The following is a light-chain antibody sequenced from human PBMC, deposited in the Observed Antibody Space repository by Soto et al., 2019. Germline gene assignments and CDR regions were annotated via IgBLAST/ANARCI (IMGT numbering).Light chain of an antibody. CDR3: QQYGATPRT. CDR2: GAS. V-gene: IGKV3-20*01. Sequence: EIVLTQSPGTLSLSPGERATLSCRTSQSISSNYLAWYQQKPGLAPRLLIYGASSRATGIPDRFSGSGSGTEFTLTISRLEPEDFAVYYCQQYGATPRTFGQGTKV. J-gene: IGKJ1*01. CDR1: QSISSNY.